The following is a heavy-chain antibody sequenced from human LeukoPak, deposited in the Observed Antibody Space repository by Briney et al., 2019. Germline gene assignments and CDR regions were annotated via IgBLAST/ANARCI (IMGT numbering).Heavy chain of an antibody. CDR2: ISYSGST. Sequence: SETLSLTCAVYGGSFSGYYWSWIRQPPVKGLEWIGSISYSGSTYYSPSLKSRVTISVDTSKNQFSLILSSVTAADTAVYYCAAVVTIQSLHYFDYWGQGTLVTVSS. V-gene: IGHV4-34*01. CDR3: AAVVTIQSLHYFDY. CDR1: GGSFSGYY. D-gene: IGHD5-12*01. J-gene: IGHJ4*02.